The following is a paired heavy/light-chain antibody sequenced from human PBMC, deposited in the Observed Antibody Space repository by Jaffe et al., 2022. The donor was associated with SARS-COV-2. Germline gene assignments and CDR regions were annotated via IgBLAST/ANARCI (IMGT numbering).Heavy chain of an antibody. D-gene: IGHD4-17*01. V-gene: IGHV3-7*01. CDR2: IKQDGSEK. J-gene: IGHJ4*02. Sequence: EVQLVESGGGLVQPGGSLRLSCAASGFTFSSYWMSWVRQAPGKGLEWVANIKQDGSEKYYVDSVKGRFTISRDNAKNSLYLQMNSLRAEDTAVYYCARYGDHGYYFDYWGQGTPVTVSS. CDR1: GFTFSSYW. CDR3: ARYGDHGYYFDY.
Light chain of an antibody. CDR3: QQYNSWPPYT. CDR1: QGVNSN. J-gene: IGKJ2*01. CDR2: GAS. V-gene: IGKV3-15*01. Sequence: EVVMTQSPATLSVSPGERATLSCRASQGVNSNLAWYQQKPGQAPRLLIYGASTRATGIPARFSGSGSGTEFTLTISSLQSEDFAVYYCQQYNSWPPYTFGQGTKLEIK.